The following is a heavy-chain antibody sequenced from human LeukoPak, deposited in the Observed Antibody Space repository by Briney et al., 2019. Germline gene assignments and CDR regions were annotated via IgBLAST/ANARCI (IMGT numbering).Heavy chain of an antibody. CDR3: ARPTWGGVNAFDI. Sequence: GGSLRLSCAASGFTFSSYAMNWVRQAPGRGLEWVSTVGSNGVTHYADSVEGRFTISRDNSKNTLYLQMNSLRAEDTAVYYCARPTWGGVNAFDIWGQGTMVTVSS. J-gene: IGHJ3*02. CDR2: VGSNGVT. V-gene: IGHV3-23*01. D-gene: IGHD3-16*01. CDR1: GFTFSSYA.